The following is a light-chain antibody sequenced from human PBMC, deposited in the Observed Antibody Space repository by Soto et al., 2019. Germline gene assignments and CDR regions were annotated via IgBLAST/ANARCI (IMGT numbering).Light chain of an antibody. J-gene: IGKJ1*01. CDR1: QSVTSY. CDR2: AIS. Sequence: DIQMTQSPSSLSASVGDRVTITCRASQSVTSYLNWYQQKPGKAPRLLIYAISSVQSGVPSRFSGSGSGTDFSLTISSLQPEDFATDYCQQSYSSPWTFGQGTKVEIK. V-gene: IGKV1-39*01. CDR3: QQSYSSPWT.